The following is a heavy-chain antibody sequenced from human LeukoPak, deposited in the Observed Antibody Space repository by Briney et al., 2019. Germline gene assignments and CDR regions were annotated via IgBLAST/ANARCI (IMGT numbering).Heavy chain of an antibody. CDR3: ARDQGGSMVRGVIIDYYMDV. CDR1: GYTFTGYY. Sequence: ASVKVSCKASGYTFTGYYMHWVRQAPGQGLEWMGWINPNSGGTNYAQKFQGRVTMTRDTSISTAYMELSRLRSDDTAVYYCARDQGGSMVRGVIIDYYMDVWGKGTTVTISS. CDR2: INPNSGGT. J-gene: IGHJ6*03. V-gene: IGHV1-2*02. D-gene: IGHD3-10*01.